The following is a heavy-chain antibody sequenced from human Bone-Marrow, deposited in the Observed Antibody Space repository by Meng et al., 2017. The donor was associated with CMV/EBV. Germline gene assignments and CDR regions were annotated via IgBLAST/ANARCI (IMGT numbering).Heavy chain of an antibody. V-gene: IGHV3-13*03. J-gene: IGHJ4*02. Sequence: GESLKISCAACGFTFSSYDMHWVRQATGKGLEWVSAIGTAGDTYYPGSVKGQFTISRENAKNSLYLQMNSLRAGDTAVYYCARDKSAGIAVAAFDYWGQGTLVTVSS. D-gene: IGHD6-19*01. CDR3: ARDKSAGIAVAAFDY. CDR1: GFTFSSYD. CDR2: IGTAGDT.